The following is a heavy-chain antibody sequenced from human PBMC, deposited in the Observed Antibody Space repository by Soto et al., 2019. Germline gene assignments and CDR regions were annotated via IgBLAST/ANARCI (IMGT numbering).Heavy chain of an antibody. CDR2: IYYSGSA. V-gene: IGHV4-39*01. CDR3: ARPLYAHWAFGI. D-gene: IGHD2-2*01. Sequence: SETLSLTCTVSGDSMTISDFLWGWVRQSPGKGLEWIGGIYYSGSAYYNPSLGSRATLSVDTSRNQFFLSVTSVTAADTAVYYRARPLYAHWAFGIWGQGKLVTV. CDR1: GDSMTISDFL. J-gene: IGHJ3*02.